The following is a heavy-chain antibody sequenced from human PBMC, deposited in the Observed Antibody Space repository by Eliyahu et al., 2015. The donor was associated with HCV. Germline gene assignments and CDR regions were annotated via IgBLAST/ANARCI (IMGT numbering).Heavy chain of an antibody. Sequence: QVQLVESGGGVVQPGRSLRLSCAASGFTFSSXGMXWVRQAPGKGLGGVAVXWYDGSNKYYADSVKGRFTISRDNSKNTLYLQMNSLRAEDTAVYYCARGVGYYYYYYMDVWGKGTTVTVSS. J-gene: IGHJ6*03. CDR1: GFTFSSXG. V-gene: IGHV3-33*01. CDR3: ARGVGYYYYYYMDV. CDR2: XWYDGSNK.